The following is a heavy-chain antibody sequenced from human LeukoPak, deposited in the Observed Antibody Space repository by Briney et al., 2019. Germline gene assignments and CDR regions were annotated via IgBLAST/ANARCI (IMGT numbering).Heavy chain of an antibody. CDR2: ISGSGGST. J-gene: IGHJ4*01. CDR1: GFTFSSYA. Sequence: PGGSLRLSCAASGFTFSSYAMSWVRQAPGKGLEWVSAISGSGGSTYYADSVKGRFTISRDNSKNTLYLQMNSLRAEDTAVYYCAKESRGITIFGVVRAVHPNFYYWGHGTLVTVSS. V-gene: IGHV3-23*01. CDR3: AKESRGITIFGVVRAVHPNFYY. D-gene: IGHD3-3*01.